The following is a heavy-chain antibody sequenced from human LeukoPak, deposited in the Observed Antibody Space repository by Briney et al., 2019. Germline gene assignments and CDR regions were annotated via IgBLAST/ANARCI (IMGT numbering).Heavy chain of an antibody. CDR1: GFTFSSYW. V-gene: IGHV3-74*01. Sequence: QPGGSLRLSCEASGFTFSSYWMHWVHQAPAKGPEWVSRIQNDGSSTVYADSVKGRFTISRDNAKNTLYLQMNTLRVEDTAVYYCVCYGIAPPYWGQGTLVTVSS. D-gene: IGHD2-8*01. CDR2: IQNDGSST. CDR3: VCYGIAPPY. J-gene: IGHJ4*02.